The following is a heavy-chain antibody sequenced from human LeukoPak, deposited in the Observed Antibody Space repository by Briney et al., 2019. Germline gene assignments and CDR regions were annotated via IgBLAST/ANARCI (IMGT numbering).Heavy chain of an antibody. Sequence: PGGSLRLSCAASGFTFSAFWMHWVRQAPGKGLVWVSRINSDGSSTTYADSVKGRFTVSRDNAKNTLCLQMDSLRAEDSAVYYCARGLVHDTSGYYSDYWGQGILVTVSS. J-gene: IGHJ4*02. CDR2: INSDGSST. D-gene: IGHD3-22*01. CDR3: ARGLVHDTSGYYSDY. CDR1: GFTFSAFW. V-gene: IGHV3-74*01.